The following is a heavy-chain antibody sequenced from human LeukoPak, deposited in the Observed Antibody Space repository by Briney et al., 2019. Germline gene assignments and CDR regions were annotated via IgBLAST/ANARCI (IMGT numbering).Heavy chain of an antibody. CDR1: GFTFSSYA. V-gene: IGHV3-23*01. J-gene: IGHJ4*02. CDR3: AKGSSSSRPYYFHY. Sequence: GGSLRLSCAASGFTFSSYAMGWVRQAPGKGLEWXXAITDSGGDTYHADSVKGRFTISRDNSKNTLYLQMNSLRVEDTAIYYCAKGSSSSRPYYFHYWGQGTLVTVSS. CDR2: ITDSGGDT. D-gene: IGHD6-6*01.